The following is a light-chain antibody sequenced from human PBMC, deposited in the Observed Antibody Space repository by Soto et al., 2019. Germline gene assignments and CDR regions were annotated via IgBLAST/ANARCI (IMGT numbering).Light chain of an antibody. CDR2: ATN. CDR1: VSNIGSNT. CDR3: AAWDDSLNGWV. J-gene: IGLJ3*02. Sequence: QSVVTQPPSASGTPGQTVTISCSGSVSNIGSNTVNWFQHLPGTAPKLFIYATNDRPSGVPDRFSGSKSGTSASLAISGLQSEDEADYFCAAWDDSLNGWVFGGGTKLTVL. V-gene: IGLV1-44*01.